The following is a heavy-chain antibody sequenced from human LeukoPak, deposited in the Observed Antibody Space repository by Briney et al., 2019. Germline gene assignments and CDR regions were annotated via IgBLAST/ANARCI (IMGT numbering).Heavy chain of an antibody. V-gene: IGHV3-15*01. J-gene: IGHJ4*02. CDR3: TTDDYYDSSGLWDLVDY. Sequence: GGSLRLSCAASGFTFSNAWMSWVRQAPGKGLEWVGRIKSKTDGGTTDYAAPVKGRFTISRDDSKNTLYLQMNSLKTEDTAVYYCTTDDYYDSSGLWDLVDYWGQGTLVTVSS. CDR2: IKSKTDGGTT. CDR1: GFTFSNAW. D-gene: IGHD3-22*01.